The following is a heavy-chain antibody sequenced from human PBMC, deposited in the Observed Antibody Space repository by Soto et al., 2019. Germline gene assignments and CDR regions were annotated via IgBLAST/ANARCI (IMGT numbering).Heavy chain of an antibody. D-gene: IGHD2-8*02. Sequence: QLQLQESGPGLVKPSETLSLTCSVSGGSISSSNYYWGWIRQPPGKGLEWIGSISYGGNTYYNSSLKSRVTISIDTSKNQFSLKLSSVTAADTAVYYCASLTGPLYWYFDLWGRGTLATVSS. V-gene: IGHV4-39*01. J-gene: IGHJ2*01. CDR3: ASLTGPLYWYFDL. CDR2: ISYGGNT. CDR1: GGSISSSNYY.